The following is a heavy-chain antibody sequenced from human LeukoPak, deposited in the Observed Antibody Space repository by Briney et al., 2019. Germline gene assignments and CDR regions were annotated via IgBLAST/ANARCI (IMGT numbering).Heavy chain of an antibody. CDR2: IHYSGST. CDR1: GGSISSSAYH. Sequence: PSETLSLTCTVSGGSISSSAYHWGWIRQPPGKGLEWIGSIHYSGSTYYNPSLKSRVTISVDTSKNQFSLKLSSVTAADTAVYYCARPRYSSGWSPLNYWGQGTLVTVSS. D-gene: IGHD6-19*01. J-gene: IGHJ4*02. CDR3: ARPRYSSGWSPLNY. V-gene: IGHV4-39*07.